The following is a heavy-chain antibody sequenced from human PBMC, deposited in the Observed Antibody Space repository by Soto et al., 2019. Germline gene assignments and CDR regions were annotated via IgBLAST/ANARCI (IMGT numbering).Heavy chain of an antibody. CDR1: GFTFSTYA. J-gene: IGHJ4*02. CDR3: ARIVPLDY. Sequence: EVQLLESGGGVVQPGGSLRLSCAASGFTFSTYAMHWVRQAPGKGLEWVSAISASGSSTYYASSVKGRFTISRDNSKNTVYLQMNSVRVDDTAVYYCARIVPLDYWGQGTLVTVSS. V-gene: IGHV3-23*01. CDR2: ISASGSST. D-gene: IGHD3-16*02.